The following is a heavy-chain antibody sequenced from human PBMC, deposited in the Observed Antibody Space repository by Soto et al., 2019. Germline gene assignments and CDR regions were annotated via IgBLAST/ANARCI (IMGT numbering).Heavy chain of an antibody. Sequence: QVQLVESGGGVVQPGRSRDLSLEALGFPFRGFGMHWSGKAPGKGLGWVAVISYDGSNKYYADSVKGRFTISRDNSKNTLYLQMNSLRAEDTAVYYCAKDISVGGHPSGDYWGQGTLVTVSS. J-gene: IGHJ4*02. D-gene: IGHD2-15*01. CDR1: GFPFRGFG. V-gene: IGHV3-30*18. CDR2: ISYDGSNK. CDR3: AKDISVGGHPSGDY.